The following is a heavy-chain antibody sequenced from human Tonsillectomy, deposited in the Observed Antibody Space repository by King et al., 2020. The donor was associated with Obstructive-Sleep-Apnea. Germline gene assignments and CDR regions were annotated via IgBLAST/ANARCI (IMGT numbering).Heavy chain of an antibody. CDR1: GYTFTSYG. J-gene: IGHJ4*02. V-gene: IGHV1-18*04. Sequence: VQLVESGAEVKKPGASVKVSCKASGYTFTSYGISCVRQAPGQGLEWMGWISAYNGNTNYAQKLQVRGPMTTDTSTSTAYMELRSRRTDDKAVYYCAREVHDILPGLDYWGQGTLVTVSS. CDR3: AREVHDILPGLDY. D-gene: IGHD3-9*01. CDR2: ISAYNGNT.